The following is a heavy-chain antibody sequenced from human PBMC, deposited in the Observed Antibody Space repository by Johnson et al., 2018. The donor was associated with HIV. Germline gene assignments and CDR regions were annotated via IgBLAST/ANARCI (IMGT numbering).Heavy chain of an antibody. CDR1: GFTFGDYA. J-gene: IGHJ3*02. D-gene: IGHD6-19*01. Sequence: VQLVESGGGLVQPGRSLSLSCTASGFTFGDYAMSWVRQAPGKVLEWVGFIRSTAYSGPAEYAASVNVRFTISRDDSKSIAYLQMNSLKTEDTAVYYCTRARSWLDLGDAFYIWGQGTMVTVSS. CDR3: TRARSWLDLGDAFYI. CDR2: IRSTAYSGPA. V-gene: IGHV3-49*04.